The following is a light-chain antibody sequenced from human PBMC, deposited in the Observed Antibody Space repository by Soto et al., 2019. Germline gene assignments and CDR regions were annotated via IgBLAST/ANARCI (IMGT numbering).Light chain of an antibody. CDR3: QQGYTSRIT. CDR2: GAS. Sequence: DIQMPQSPSSLSTSVGDSVTITCRASQSVGNHLNWYQQKPGKAPKFLIYGASTLQSGVPSRFSGSGSGTDFTLTVSSLQPEDFATYYCQQGYTSRITFGQGTRLGIK. CDR1: QSVGNH. V-gene: IGKV1-39*01. J-gene: IGKJ5*01.